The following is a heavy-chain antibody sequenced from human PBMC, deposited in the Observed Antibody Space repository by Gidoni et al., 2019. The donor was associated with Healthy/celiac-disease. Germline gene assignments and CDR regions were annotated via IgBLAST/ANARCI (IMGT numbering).Heavy chain of an antibody. CDR2: ISSSSSYT. Sequence: EVQLVESGGGLVKPGGSMRLSCTASGFTCSSYSMNWVRQAPGKGLEWVSSISSSSSYTSYADSVTVRFTISSDNAKHSLYLQMNSLRAEDTAVYYCARDGVYYDYQNFAYWGQGTLVTVSS. CDR3: ARDGVYYDYQNFAY. V-gene: IGHV3-21*01. D-gene: IGHD3-22*01. J-gene: IGHJ4*02. CDR1: GFTCSSYS.